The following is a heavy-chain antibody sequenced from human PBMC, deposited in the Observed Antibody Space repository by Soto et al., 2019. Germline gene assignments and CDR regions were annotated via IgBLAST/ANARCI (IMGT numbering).Heavy chain of an antibody. CDR3: ATGNVYYYGSGGMWDH. D-gene: IGHD3-10*01. V-gene: IGHV4-31*03. J-gene: IGHJ4*02. CDR2: IYYSGST. CDR1: GGSISSGGYY. Sequence: PSETLSLTCTVSGGSISSGGYYWSWIRQHPGKGLEWIGYIYYSGSTYYNPSLKSRVTISVDTSKNQFSLKLNSVTAADTAKYYCATGNVYYYGSGGMWDHWGQGAQVTVSS.